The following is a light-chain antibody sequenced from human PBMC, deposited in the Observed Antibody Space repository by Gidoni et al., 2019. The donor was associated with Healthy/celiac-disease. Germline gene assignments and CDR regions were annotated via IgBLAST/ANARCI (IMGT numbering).Light chain of an antibody. CDR3: QQYNSYPRT. CDR2: KAS. V-gene: IGKV1-5*03. Sequence: DIQMTQSHSTLSASVGDRVTITSRASQSISSWLAWYQQKPGKAPKLLIYKASSLESGVPSRFCGSGSGTEFTLTISSLQPDDFATYYCQQYNSYPRTFGQGTKVEIK. J-gene: IGKJ1*01. CDR1: QSISSW.